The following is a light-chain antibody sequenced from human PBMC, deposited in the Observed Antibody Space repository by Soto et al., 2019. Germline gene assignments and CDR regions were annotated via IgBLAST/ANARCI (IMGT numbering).Light chain of an antibody. V-gene: IGKV3-20*01. CDR1: QSVSSGH. Sequence: ENVLTQSPGTLSLSPGEGATLSCRASQSVSSGHLAWYKQKPGQAPRLLMFCASSRATGIPDRFSGGGSGADFTLTISRLQSEDFALYYCQQQDKWPWTFGQGTRLEIK. CDR3: QQQDKWPWT. CDR2: CAS. J-gene: IGKJ5*01.